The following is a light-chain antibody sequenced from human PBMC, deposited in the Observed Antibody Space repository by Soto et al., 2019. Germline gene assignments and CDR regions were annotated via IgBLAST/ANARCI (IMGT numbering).Light chain of an antibody. J-gene: IGKJ4*01. CDR1: QDIRNS. CDR3: QQYFSYPLS. V-gene: IGKV1-16*02. Sequence: DIQMTQSPSSLSASAGDRVTITCRASQDIRNSLAWFQLKPGKAPKSLIYAATNLQSGVPSKFRGSGSGTDFSLTISSLQPEDFATYYCQQYFSYPLSFGGGTKVENK. CDR2: AAT.